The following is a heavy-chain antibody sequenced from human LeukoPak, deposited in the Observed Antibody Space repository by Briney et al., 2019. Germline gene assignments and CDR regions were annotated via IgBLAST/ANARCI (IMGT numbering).Heavy chain of an antibody. Sequence: QPGGSLRLSCAASGFTFSSYAMHWVRQAPGKGLEWVAVISYDGSNKYYADSVKGRFTISRDNSKNTLYPQMNSLRAEDTAVYYCARTRGYSYGYVDYWGQGTLVTVSS. D-gene: IGHD5-18*01. CDR2: ISYDGSNK. J-gene: IGHJ4*02. V-gene: IGHV3-30-3*01. CDR3: ARTRGYSYGYVDY. CDR1: GFTFSSYA.